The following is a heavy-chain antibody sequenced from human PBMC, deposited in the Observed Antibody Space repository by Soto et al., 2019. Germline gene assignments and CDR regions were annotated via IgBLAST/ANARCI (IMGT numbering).Heavy chain of an antibody. CDR1: GYTFTSYG. D-gene: IGHD1-1*01. CDR2: ISAHNGNT. V-gene: IGHV1-18*01. CDR3: ARGRYGDY. Sequence: QVHLVQSGAEAKKPGASVKVSCKGSGYTFTSYGITWVRQAPGQGLEWMGWISAHNGNTDYAQRLQGRLTVTRDTSTSTAYMELRSLRSDDTAVYYCARGRYGDYWGQGALVTVSS. J-gene: IGHJ4*02.